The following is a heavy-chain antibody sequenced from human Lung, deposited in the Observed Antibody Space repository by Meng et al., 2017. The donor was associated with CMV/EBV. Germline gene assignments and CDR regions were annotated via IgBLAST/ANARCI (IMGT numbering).Heavy chain of an antibody. CDR3: AKLNGQMAAHY. V-gene: IGHV5-51*01. CDR1: GYRFTNYW. Sequence: EXXKISXKASGYRFTNYWIGWVRQMPGKGLEWMGIIYPGDSDTRYSPSFQGQVTISADKSITTAYLQWSSLKASDTAMYYCAKLNGQMAAHYWGQGTVVTVSS. D-gene: IGHD5-24*01. CDR2: IYPGDSDT. J-gene: IGHJ4*02.